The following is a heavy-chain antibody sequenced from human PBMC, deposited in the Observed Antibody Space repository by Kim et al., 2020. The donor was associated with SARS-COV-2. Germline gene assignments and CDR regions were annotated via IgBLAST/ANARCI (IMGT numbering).Heavy chain of an antibody. D-gene: IGHD6-13*01. CDR3: AKHLHVSSVTFYWYFYV. J-gene: IGHJ2*01. CDR1: PSNAA. V-gene: IGHV3-23*01. CDR2: IFGSGSGT. Sequence: GGSLRLSCAATPSNAAMSWVRQAPGKGLEWVSGIFGSGSGTYYADPVRARFTISRDNFKNMVYLEMYELRVEDTAVYYCAKHLHVSSVTFYWYFYVWGGGTRVTVSS.